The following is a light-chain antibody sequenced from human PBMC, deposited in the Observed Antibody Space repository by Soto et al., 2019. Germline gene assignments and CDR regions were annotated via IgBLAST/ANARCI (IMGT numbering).Light chain of an antibody. V-gene: IGKV3-20*01. CDR2: GAS. Sequence: EIVLTQSPGTLSLSPGERATLSCRASQSVSSSYLAWYQQKPGQAPRLLIYGASSRATGTPDRFSGSGSGTDFTLTIIRLEPEDFAVYYCQQYGSSPRTFGQGTKLEIK. J-gene: IGKJ2*01. CDR1: QSVSSSY. CDR3: QQYGSSPRT.